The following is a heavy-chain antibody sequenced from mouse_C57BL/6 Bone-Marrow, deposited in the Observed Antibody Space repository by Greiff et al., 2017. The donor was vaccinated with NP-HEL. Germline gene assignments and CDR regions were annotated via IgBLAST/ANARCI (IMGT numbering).Heavy chain of an antibody. J-gene: IGHJ4*01. CDR3: ARNFDYYGSSYAMDY. D-gene: IGHD1-1*01. V-gene: IGHV3-6*01. CDR2: ISYDGSN. CDR1: GYSITSGYY. Sequence: EVKLQESGPGLVKPSQSLSLTCSVTGYSITSGYYWNWIRQFPGNKLEWMGYISYDGSNNYNPSLKNRISITRDTSKNQFFLKLNSVTTEDTATYYCARNFDYYGSSYAMDYWGQGTSVTVSS.